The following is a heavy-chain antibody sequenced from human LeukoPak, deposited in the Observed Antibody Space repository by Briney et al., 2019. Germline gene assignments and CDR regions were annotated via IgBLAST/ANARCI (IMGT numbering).Heavy chain of an antibody. V-gene: IGHV4-59*01. CDR1: GGSISSYY. D-gene: IGHD5-18*01. Sequence: SETLSLTCTVSGGSISSYYWSWLRQPPGKGLEWIGYIYYSGSTNYNPSLKSRVTISVDTSKNQFSLKLSSVTAADTAVYYCARTAMVTRYFDYWGQGTLVTVSS. CDR3: ARTAMVTRYFDY. J-gene: IGHJ4*02. CDR2: IYYSGST.